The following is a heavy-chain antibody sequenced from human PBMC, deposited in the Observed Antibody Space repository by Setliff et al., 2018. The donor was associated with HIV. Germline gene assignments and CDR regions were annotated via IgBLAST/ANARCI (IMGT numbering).Heavy chain of an antibody. D-gene: IGHD6-19*01. CDR1: GGPFSSYS. J-gene: IGHJ5*02. V-gene: IGHV1-69*04. Sequence: SVKVSCKASGGPFSSYSITWVRQAPGQGLEWMGRIIPMFSIPNYSQRFQGRVTITADRSTNTVYMELSSLRSDDTAVYYCARVVWSVTGPWGQGTLVTVSS. CDR2: IIPMFSIP. CDR3: ARVVWSVTGP.